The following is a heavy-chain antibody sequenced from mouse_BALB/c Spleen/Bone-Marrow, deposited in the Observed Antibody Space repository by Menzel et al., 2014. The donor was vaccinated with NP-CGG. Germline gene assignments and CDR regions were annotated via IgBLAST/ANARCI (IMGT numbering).Heavy chain of an antibody. CDR2: ISTYSGNT. CDR1: GYTFTDYA. CDR3: ASPIYYGNYEGFAY. Sequence: QVQLQQPGPELVRPGVSVKISCKGSGYTFTDYAMHWVKQSHAKSLEWTGVISTYSGNTNYNQKFKGKATMTVDKSSSTAYMELARLTSEDSAIYYCASPIYYGNYEGFAYWGQGTLITVSA. D-gene: IGHD2-1*01. V-gene: IGHV1-67*01. J-gene: IGHJ3*01.